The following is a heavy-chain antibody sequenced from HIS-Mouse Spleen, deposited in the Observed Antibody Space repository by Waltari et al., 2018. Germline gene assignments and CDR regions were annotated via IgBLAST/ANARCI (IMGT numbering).Heavy chain of an antibody. J-gene: IGHJ4*02. CDR2: IWYDGSNK. Sequence: QVQLVESGGGVVQPGRSLRLSCAASGFTFSSYGMHWVRQAPGKGLEWGAVIWYDGSNKYYEDSVKGRFTISRDNSKNTLYLQMNSLRAEDTAVYYCAKDRHDYFDYWGQGTLVTVSS. CDR1: GFTFSSYG. CDR3: AKDRHDYFDY. V-gene: IGHV3-33*06.